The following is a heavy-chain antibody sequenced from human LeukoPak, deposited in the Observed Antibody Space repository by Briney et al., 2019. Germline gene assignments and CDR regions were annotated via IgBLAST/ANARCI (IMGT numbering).Heavy chain of an antibody. D-gene: IGHD2-2*01. J-gene: IGHJ4*02. CDR3: ARGASWNFDY. V-gene: IGHV6-1*01. CDR2: TYYRSKWYN. Sequence: TSQTLSLTCAIFGDSVSSQSAAWSWIRQSPSRGLEWLGRTYYRSKWYNDYAVSGRSRITINPDTSKNQFSLQLNSVTPEDTAVYYCARGASWNFDYWGQGTLVTVSS. CDR1: GDSVSSQSAA.